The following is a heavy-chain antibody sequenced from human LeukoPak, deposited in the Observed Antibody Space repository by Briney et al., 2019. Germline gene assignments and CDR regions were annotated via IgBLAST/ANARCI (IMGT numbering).Heavy chain of an antibody. V-gene: IGHV3-48*03. D-gene: IGHD3-22*01. CDR2: ISSSGSTI. CDR3: ARTSYYDPDY. J-gene: IGHJ4*02. CDR1: GFTFSSYE. Sequence: PGGSLGLSCAASGFTFSSYEMNWVRQAPGKGLEWVSYISSSGSTIYYADSVKGRFTISRDNAKNSLYLQMDSLRAEDTAVYYCARTSYYDPDYWGQGTLVTVSS.